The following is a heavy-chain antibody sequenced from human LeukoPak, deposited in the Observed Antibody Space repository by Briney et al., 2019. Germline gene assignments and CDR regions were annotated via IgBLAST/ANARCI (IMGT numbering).Heavy chain of an antibody. D-gene: IGHD3-22*01. CDR3: ACTYSFDDSGYSRFDY. Sequence: SETLSLTCTVSGGSISSYYWSWIRQPPGKRLEWIGYIYYSGSTNYNPSLKSRVTISVDTSKNQFSLKLSSVTAADTAVYYCACTYSFDDSGYSRFDYWGQGTLVTVSS. J-gene: IGHJ4*02. CDR2: IYYSGST. V-gene: IGHV4-59*08. CDR1: GGSISSYY.